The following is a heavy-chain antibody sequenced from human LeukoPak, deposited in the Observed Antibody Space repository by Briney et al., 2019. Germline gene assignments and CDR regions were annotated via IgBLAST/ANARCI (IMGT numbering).Heavy chain of an antibody. CDR1: GYTFTDYY. Sequence: ASVKVSCKASGYTFTDYYMNWVRQAPGQGLEWMGWIHPNSGGIKYAQKFQGRVTMTRDTSISTAYMELSGLTSDDTAVYYCGRKSANRKTGEFDYWGQGTLVTVSS. V-gene: IGHV1-2*02. CDR3: GRKSANRKTGEFDY. J-gene: IGHJ4*02. CDR2: IHPNSGGI. D-gene: IGHD4-17*01.